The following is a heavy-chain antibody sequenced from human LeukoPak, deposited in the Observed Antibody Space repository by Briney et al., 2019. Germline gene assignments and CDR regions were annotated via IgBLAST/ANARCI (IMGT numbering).Heavy chain of an antibody. CDR1: GDIVSSNSAS. CDR3: AGTHSYFDC. Sequence: SQTLSLTCAISGDIVSSNSASWNWIRQSPSRGLEWLGRTYYRSKWSHDYALSVKSRITINPDTSKNQFSLQLNSVTPEDTGVYYCAGTHSYFDCWGRGTLVTVSS. J-gene: IGHJ4*02. V-gene: IGHV6-1*01. CDR2: TYYRSKWSH.